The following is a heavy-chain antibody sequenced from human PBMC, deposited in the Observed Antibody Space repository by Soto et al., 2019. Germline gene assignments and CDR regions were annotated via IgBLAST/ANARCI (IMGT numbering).Heavy chain of an antibody. Sequence: GDSMPISCQFSGYRFTSYWISWVRQMPGKGLEWMGRIDPSDSYTNYSPSFQGHVTISADKSISTAYLQWSSLKASDTAMYYCARLRDNHFDYWGQGNLVNVSA. CDR3: ARLRDNHFDY. CDR1: GYRFTSYW. J-gene: IGHJ4*02. CDR2: IDPSDSYT. V-gene: IGHV5-10-1*01.